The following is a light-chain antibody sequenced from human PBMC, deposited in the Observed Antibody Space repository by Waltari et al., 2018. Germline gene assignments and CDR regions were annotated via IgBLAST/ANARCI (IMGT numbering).Light chain of an antibody. J-gene: IGLJ2*01. V-gene: IGLV3-25*03. CDR3: QSTDINGLYVV. CDR1: ALPQQY. CDR2: KDS. Sequence: SYELTQPPSVSVSPGQTARTPCSGDALPQQYASWYQQKAGQAPGQVMSKDSERPSGIPERFSGSTSGTTVTLIISGVQAEDEADYYCQSTDINGLYVVFGAGTKLTVL.